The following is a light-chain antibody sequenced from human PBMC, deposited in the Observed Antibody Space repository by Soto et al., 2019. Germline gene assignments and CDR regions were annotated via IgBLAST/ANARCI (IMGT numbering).Light chain of an antibody. CDR1: QSLLHSNGYNY. Sequence: DIVMTQSPLSLPVTRGEPASISCRSSQSLLHSNGYNYLDWXXQKPGXSPQXLIYSGSNRASGVPDRFSGSGSGTDFTLKISRVEAEDVGVYYCMQALQTWTFGQGTKVDIK. V-gene: IGKV2-28*01. CDR2: SGS. J-gene: IGKJ1*01. CDR3: MQALQTWT.